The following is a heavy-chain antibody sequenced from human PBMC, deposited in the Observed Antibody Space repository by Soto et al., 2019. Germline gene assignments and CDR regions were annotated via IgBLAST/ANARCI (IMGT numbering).Heavy chain of an antibody. CDR3: ARSGSSGPPFDP. V-gene: IGHV1-46*01. Sequence: WVNGSCKASGYTFTSYYMHWVRQAPGQGLEWMGIINPSGGSTSYAQKFQGRVTMTRDTSTSTVYMELSSLRSEDTAVYYCARSGSSGPPFDPWGQGTLVTASS. J-gene: IGHJ5*02. D-gene: IGHD3-22*01. CDR1: GYTFTSYY. CDR2: INPSGGST.